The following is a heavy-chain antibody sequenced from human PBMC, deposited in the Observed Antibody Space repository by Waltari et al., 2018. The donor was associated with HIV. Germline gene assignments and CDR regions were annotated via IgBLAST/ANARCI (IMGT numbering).Heavy chain of an antibody. J-gene: IGHJ4*02. Sequence: EVQLVESGGDLIQPGGSLKLSCATSGFTFSGHGMNWVRQAPGKGREGVSDINFDGLDIYYADSVKGRFTVSGDNTKKSVYLQMNSLRVEDTAVYVCARDFEYASDYWGQGTLVTVSS. CDR3: ARDFEYASDY. CDR2: INFDGLDI. V-gene: IGHV3-48*03. D-gene: IGHD2-2*01. CDR1: GFTFSGHG.